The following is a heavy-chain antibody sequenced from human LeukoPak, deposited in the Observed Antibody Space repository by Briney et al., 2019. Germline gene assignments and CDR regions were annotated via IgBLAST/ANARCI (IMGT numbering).Heavy chain of an antibody. CDR2: INAGNGNT. CDR3: ARDGECSSTSCYEIVYYFDY. CDR1: GYTFTSYA. J-gene: IGHJ4*02. D-gene: IGHD2-2*03. V-gene: IGHV1-3*01. Sequence: GSSVKVSCKASGYTFTSYAMHWVRQAPGQRLEWMGWINAGNGNTKYLQKFQGRVTITRDTSASTAYMELSSLRSEDTAVYYCARDGECSSTSCYEIVYYFDYWGQGTLVTVSS.